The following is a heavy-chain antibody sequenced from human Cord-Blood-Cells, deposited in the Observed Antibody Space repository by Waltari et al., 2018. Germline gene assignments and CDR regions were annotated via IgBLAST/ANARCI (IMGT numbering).Heavy chain of an antibody. Sequence: QVQLVQSGAEVKKPGSSVKVSCKASGGTFSSYAISWVRRAPGQGLEWMGGLSPILGIANDAEKFQGRVTITADKSTSTAYMELSSLRAEDTAVYYCARSGSGSYYNLYDWGQGTLVTVSS. D-gene: IGHD3-10*01. J-gene: IGHJ4*02. CDR3: ARSGSGSYYNLYD. CDR1: GGTFSSYA. V-gene: IGHV1-69*10. CDR2: LSPILGIA.